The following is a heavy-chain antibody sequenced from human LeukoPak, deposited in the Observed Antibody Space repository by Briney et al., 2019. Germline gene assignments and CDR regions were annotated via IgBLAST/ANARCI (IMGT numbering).Heavy chain of an antibody. Sequence: ASVKVSCKASGYTFTSYDINWVRQATGQGLEWMGWMNPNSGNTGYAQKFQGRVTMTRNTSISTAYMELSSLRSEDTAVYYCARAESGVGFSRGHIVATEYYFDYWGQGTLVTVSS. CDR2: MNPNSGNT. CDR1: GYTFTSYD. J-gene: IGHJ4*02. CDR3: ARAESGVGFSRGHIVATEYYFDY. D-gene: IGHD5-12*01. V-gene: IGHV1-8*01.